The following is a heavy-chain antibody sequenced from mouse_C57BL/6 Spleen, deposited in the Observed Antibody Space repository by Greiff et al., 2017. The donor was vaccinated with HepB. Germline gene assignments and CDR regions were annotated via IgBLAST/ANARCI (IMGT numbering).Heavy chain of an antibody. CDR2: INPGSGGT. Sequence: QVQLKESGAELVRPGTSVKVSCKASGYAFTNYLIEWVKQRPGQGLEWIGVINPGSGGTNYNEKFKGKATLTADKSSSTAYMQLSSLTSEDSAVYFCARGDYGSSFDYWGQGTTLTVSS. J-gene: IGHJ2*01. CDR1: GYAFTNYL. V-gene: IGHV1-54*01. CDR3: ARGDYGSSFDY. D-gene: IGHD1-1*01.